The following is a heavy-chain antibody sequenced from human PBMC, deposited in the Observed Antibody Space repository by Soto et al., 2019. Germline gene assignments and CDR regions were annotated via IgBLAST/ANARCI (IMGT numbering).Heavy chain of an antibody. CDR2: MTPKSGNT. J-gene: IGHJ4*02. V-gene: IGHV1-8*01. D-gene: IGHD1-26*01. Sequence: ASVKVSCKASGYTFTSYDINWVRQATGQGLEWMGWMTPKSGNTGYAQKFQGRVTMTMNTSITTAYMELRSLRSEDTAVYYCARVALPNPFDNWGQGTLVTVSS. CDR1: GYTFTSYD. CDR3: ARVALPNPFDN.